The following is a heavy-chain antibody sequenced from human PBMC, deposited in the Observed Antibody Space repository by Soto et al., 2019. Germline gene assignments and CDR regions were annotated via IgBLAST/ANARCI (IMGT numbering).Heavy chain of an antibody. CDR2: IYYSGST. CDR3: ARGGWRHIDY. Sequence: PSETLSLTCTVSGGSISSDYWSWIRQPPGKGLEWIAYIYYSGSTNYNPSLKSRVAISVDTSKNQFSLKLSSVTAADTAVYYCARGGWRHIDYWGQGTLVTVSS. V-gene: IGHV4-59*08. CDR1: GGSISSDY. J-gene: IGHJ4*02. D-gene: IGHD3-3*01.